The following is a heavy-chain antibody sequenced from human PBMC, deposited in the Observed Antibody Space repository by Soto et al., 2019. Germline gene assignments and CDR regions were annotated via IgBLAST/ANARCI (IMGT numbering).Heavy chain of an antibody. V-gene: IGHV4-4*09. J-gene: IGHJ4*02. CDR1: GGFI. Sequence: SETLSLTCTVSGGFIWGWIRQSPDKGLEWIGYIYNSGRYNYNPCLESRLTIPIDTSKNQFSLRLNSVTAADTAVYFCVRSSIDPRIFMYPFDYWGWEPWSPLL. D-gene: IGHD3-9*01. CDR3: VRSSIDPRIFMYPFDY. CDR2: IYNSGRY.